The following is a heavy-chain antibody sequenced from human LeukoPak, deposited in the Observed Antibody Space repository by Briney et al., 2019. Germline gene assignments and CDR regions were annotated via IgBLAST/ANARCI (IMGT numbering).Heavy chain of an antibody. V-gene: IGHV5-51*01. CDR3: ACRKYYSTWSDP. CDR1: GYDFSTYW. CDR2: IYPADSTT. J-gene: IGHJ5*02. D-gene: IGHD3-10*01. Sequence: GESLKISGKGFGYDFSTYWIGWVRQVPGEGLEWMGIIYPADSTTHYSRSFQVQVTISVDKAISTAYLQWSSLKASDTAMYYCACRKYYSTWSDPWGQGTLVTV.